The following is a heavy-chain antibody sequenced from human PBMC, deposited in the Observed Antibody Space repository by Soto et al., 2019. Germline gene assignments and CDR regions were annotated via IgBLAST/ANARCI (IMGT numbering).Heavy chain of an antibody. CDR1: GYTFSGYY. D-gene: IGHD2-2*02. CDR3: ARSLTEGYCTITGCYTRPLYGMDV. J-gene: IGHJ6*02. Sequence: QEQLVQSGAEVKKPGASVKVSCKASGYTFSGYYIHWLRQAPGQGLVWMGWINPNSGGTNYAQKFQGRVTVTRDTPTSTAYMELSRLTSDDTAVYYCARSLTEGYCTITGCYTRPLYGMDVWGQGTTVTVSS. V-gene: IGHV1-2*02. CDR2: INPNSGGT.